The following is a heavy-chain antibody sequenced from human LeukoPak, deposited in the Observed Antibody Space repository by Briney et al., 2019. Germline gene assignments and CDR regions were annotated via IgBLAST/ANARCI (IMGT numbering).Heavy chain of an antibody. J-gene: IGHJ4*02. CDR2: IRYDGSNK. Sequence: PGGSLRLSCAASGFTFSSYGMHWVRQAPGKGLEWVAFIRYDGSNKYYADSVKVRFTISRDNSKNTLYLQMNSLRAADTAVYYCAKDSIAVAGTDYWGQGTLVTVSS. V-gene: IGHV3-30*02. D-gene: IGHD6-19*01. CDR1: GFTFSSYG. CDR3: AKDSIAVAGTDY.